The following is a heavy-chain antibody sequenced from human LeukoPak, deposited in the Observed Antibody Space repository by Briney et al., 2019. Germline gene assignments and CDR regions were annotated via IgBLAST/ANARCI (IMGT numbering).Heavy chain of an antibody. CDR3: ARGVGEASIVKVGATQLDY. CDR2: IYYSGST. D-gene: IGHD1-26*01. Sequence: SQTLSLTCTVSGGSISSGDYYWSWIRQPPGKGLEWIGYIYYSGSTYYNPSLKSRVTISVDTSKNQFSLKLSSVTAADTAVYYCARGVGEASIVKVGATQLDYWGQGTLVTVS. V-gene: IGHV4-30-4*08. CDR1: GGSISSGDYY. J-gene: IGHJ4*02.